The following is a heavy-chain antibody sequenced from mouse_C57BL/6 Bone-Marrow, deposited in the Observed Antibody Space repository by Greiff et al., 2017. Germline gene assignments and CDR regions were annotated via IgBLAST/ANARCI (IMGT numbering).Heavy chain of an antibody. CDR3: AREGVYSNYLYAMDY. D-gene: IGHD2-5*01. V-gene: IGHV1-9*01. Sequence: QVQLQESGAELMKPGASVKLSCKATGYTFTGYWIEWVKQRPGHGLEWIGEILPGSGSTNYNEKFKGKATFTVDTSSNTAYMQLSSLTTEDSAIYYCAREGVYSNYLYAMDYWGQGTSVTVSS. CDR2: ILPGSGST. CDR1: GYTFTGYW. J-gene: IGHJ4*01.